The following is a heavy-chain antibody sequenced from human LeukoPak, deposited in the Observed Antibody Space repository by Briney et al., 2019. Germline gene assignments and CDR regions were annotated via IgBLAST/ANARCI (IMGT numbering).Heavy chain of an antibody. J-gene: IGHJ4*02. V-gene: IGHV1-69*13. D-gene: IGHD3-22*01. CDR3: ARGGYYYDSSGYSHLPDY. CDR1: GYTFTSYY. Sequence: ASVKVSCKASGYTFTSYYMHWVRQAPGQGLEWMGGIIPIVGTTNYAQMFQGRVTITADESTSTAYMELSSLRSGDTAVYYCARGGYYYDSSGYSHLPDYWGQGTLVTVSA. CDR2: IIPIVGTT.